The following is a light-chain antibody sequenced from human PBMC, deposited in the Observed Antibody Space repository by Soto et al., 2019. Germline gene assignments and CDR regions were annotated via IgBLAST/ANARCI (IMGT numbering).Light chain of an antibody. CDR2: ATS. CDR3: QNYKSAPWT. Sequence: DIQMTQSPSSLSASVGDRVTITCRASQDISKFLAWYQQKPGKVPRLLIYATSTLESGVPSRFSGSGTGTDFTLTISSLQPEDVAAYYCQNYKSAPWTFGPGTKVESK. V-gene: IGKV1-27*01. J-gene: IGKJ1*01. CDR1: QDISKF.